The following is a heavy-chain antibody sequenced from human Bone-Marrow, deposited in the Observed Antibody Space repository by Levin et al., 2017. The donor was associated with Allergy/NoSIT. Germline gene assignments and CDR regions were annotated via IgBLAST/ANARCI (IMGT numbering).Heavy chain of an antibody. D-gene: IGHD4-17*01. CDR1: RYTFSDYY. CDR3: ARGGSTGDYGITYHGLDV. V-gene: IGHV1-2*02. CDR2: INPNSGGT. J-gene: IGHJ6*02. Sequence: ASVKVSCKASRYTFSDYYIHWVRQAPGQGLEWMGWINPNSGGTNYAQKFKGRVTMTSDTSSLTVYMGLNRLTSDDTAFYFCARGGSTGDYGITYHGLDVWGQGTTVTVSS.